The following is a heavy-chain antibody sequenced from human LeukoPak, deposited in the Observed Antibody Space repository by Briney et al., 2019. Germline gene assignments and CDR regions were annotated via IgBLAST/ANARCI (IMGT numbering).Heavy chain of an antibody. CDR2: IKSKTDGGTT. Sequence: PGGSLRLSCAASGFTFSNAWMSWVRQAPGKGPEWAGRIKSKTDGGTTDYAAPVKGRFTISRDDSKNTLYLQMNSLKTEDTAVYYCTVRLGNQLRFLEWLLDYWGQGTLVTVSS. J-gene: IGHJ4*02. V-gene: IGHV3-15*01. CDR3: TVRLGNQLRFLEWLLDY. CDR1: GFTFSNAW. D-gene: IGHD3-3*01.